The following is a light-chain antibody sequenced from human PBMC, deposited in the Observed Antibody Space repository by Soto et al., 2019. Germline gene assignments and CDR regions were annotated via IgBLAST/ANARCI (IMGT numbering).Light chain of an antibody. CDR3: QQRSNWPRRFT. CDR1: QSVSSY. J-gene: IGKJ3*01. V-gene: IGKV3-11*01. CDR2: DAS. Sequence: EIVLTQSPATLSLSPGERATLSCRACQSVSSYLAWYQQKPGQAPRLLIYDASNRATGIPARFSGSGSGTDFTLTISSLEPEDFAVYYCQQRSNWPRRFTFGPGTKVDIK.